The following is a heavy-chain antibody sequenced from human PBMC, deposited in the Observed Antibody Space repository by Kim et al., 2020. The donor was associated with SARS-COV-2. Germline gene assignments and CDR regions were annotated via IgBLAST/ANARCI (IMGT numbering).Heavy chain of an antibody. CDR2: ISSSSSYR. J-gene: IGHJ6*04. Sequence: GGSLRLSCAASGFTFSSYSMNWVRQAPGKGLEWVSFISSSSSYRHYADSVKGRFTISRDNAKNSLYLQMNSLRAEDTAVYYCAGRGVVLRIEALDVWGEGAPVTVSP. V-gene: IGHV3-21*01. CDR1: GFTFSSYS. CDR3: AGRGVVLRIEALDV. D-gene: IGHD3-3*01.